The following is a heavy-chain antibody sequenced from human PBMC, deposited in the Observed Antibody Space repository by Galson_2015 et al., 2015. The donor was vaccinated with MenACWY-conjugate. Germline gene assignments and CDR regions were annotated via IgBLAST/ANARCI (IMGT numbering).Heavy chain of an antibody. CDR1: GGPVSSRSHY. Sequence: TLSLTCTVSGGPVSSRSHYWGWIRQPPGKGLEWIGSIFYGGSTDYNPSLKSRLTISVDTSKNQFSLKVNSVTAADTAVYYCARQESGSNFDYWGQGTLVTVSS. J-gene: IGHJ4*02. V-gene: IGHV4-39*01. CDR2: IFYGGST. D-gene: IGHD6-25*01. CDR3: ARQESGSNFDY.